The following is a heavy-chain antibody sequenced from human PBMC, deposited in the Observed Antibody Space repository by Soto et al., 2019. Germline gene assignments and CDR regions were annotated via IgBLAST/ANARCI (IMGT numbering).Heavy chain of an antibody. CDR2: IVASGGST. CDR3: ATSCLPGAK. V-gene: IGHV3-23*01. J-gene: IGHJ4*02. Sequence: GGSLRLSCAASGFTFSSYAMSWVRQAPGKGLEWVSVIVASGGSTYYADSVKGRFTISRDNSKNTLYLQMNSLRAEDTAVYYCATSCLPGAKWGQGTLVTVSS. CDR1: GFTFSSYA. D-gene: IGHD3-16*01.